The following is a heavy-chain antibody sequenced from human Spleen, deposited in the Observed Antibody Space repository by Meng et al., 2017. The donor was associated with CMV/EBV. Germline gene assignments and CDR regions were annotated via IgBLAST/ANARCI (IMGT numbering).Heavy chain of an antibody. J-gene: IGHJ5*02. D-gene: IGHD1-26*01. Sequence: TFHPYSIVWVRQAPGQGLEWIGRIIPVTGIPNYAHKFQGRVTISADKSTNTDYMELSSLTYEDTAVYYCARDSRGLTWELLETGNWFDPWGQGTLVTVS. CDR1: TFHPYS. CDR2: IIPVTGIP. CDR3: ARDSRGLTWELLETGNWFDP. V-gene: IGHV1-69*04.